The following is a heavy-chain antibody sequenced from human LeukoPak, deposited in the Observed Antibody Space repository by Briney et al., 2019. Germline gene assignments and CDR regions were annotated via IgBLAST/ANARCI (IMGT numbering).Heavy chain of an antibody. Sequence: PSETLSLTCTVSGGSISSYYWSWIRQPPGKGLEWIGYIYYSGSTNYNPSLKSRVTISVDTSKNQFSLKLSSVTAAGTAVYYCARALWLSLDYWGQGTLVTVSS. CDR2: IYYSGST. J-gene: IGHJ4*02. D-gene: IGHD3-22*01. V-gene: IGHV4-59*01. CDR1: GGSISSYY. CDR3: ARALWLSLDY.